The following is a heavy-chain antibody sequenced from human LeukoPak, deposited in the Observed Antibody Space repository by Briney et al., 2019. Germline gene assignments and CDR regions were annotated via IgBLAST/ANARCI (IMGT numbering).Heavy chain of an antibody. CDR2: ISWNSGSI. V-gene: IGHV3-9*01. J-gene: IGHJ4*02. CDR3: AKAPRRYYYDSSGYYGSYFDY. CDR1: GFTFADYA. D-gene: IGHD3-22*01. Sequence: PGGSLRLSCAASGFTFADYAMHWVRQAPGKGLEWVSGISWNSGSIGYADSVKGRFTISRANAKNSLYLQMNGLRAEDTALYYCAKAPRRYYYDSSGYYGSYFDYWGQGTLVTVSS.